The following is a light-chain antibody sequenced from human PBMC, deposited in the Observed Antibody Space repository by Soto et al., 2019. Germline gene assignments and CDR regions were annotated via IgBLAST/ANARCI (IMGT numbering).Light chain of an antibody. CDR1: SSDVGSYNL. V-gene: IGLV2-23*02. CDR2: EVS. CDR3: CSDAGSWV. J-gene: IGLJ3*02. Sequence: QSALTQPASVSGSPGQSITISCTGTSSDVGSYNLVSWYQQHPGKAPKLMIYEVSKRPSGVSNRFSGSKSGNTASLTISGLQAEDEADYYCCSDAGSWVSGGGTKLTVL.